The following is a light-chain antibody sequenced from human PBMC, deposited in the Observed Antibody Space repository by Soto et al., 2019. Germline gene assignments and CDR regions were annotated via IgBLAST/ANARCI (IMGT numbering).Light chain of an antibody. CDR1: QSVSSSY. J-gene: IGKJ4*01. CDR2: GAS. V-gene: IGKV3-20*01. CDR3: QQYRSSPLT. Sequence: EIVLTQSPGTLSLSPGERATLSCRASQSVSSSYLAWYQQKPGQAPRLLIYGASSRATGIPDRFSGSGSGTDFTLTISRLEPEDFAVYYCQQYRSSPLTFGGGTWVEIK.